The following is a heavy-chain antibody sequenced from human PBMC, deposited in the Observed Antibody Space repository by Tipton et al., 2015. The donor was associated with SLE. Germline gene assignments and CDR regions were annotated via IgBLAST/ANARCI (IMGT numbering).Heavy chain of an antibody. CDR1: SDSISSYY. Sequence: GLVKPSETLSLTCTVSSDSISSYYWSWIRQPPGKGLEWIGYVYSSENTNYNPSLKSRVTISVDTSKNQFSLKLNSVTAADTAVYYCAGYGNYGGAFDIWGQGTMVTVSS. V-gene: IGHV4-4*09. D-gene: IGHD4-11*01. CDR2: VYSSENT. J-gene: IGHJ3*02. CDR3: AGYGNYGGAFDI.